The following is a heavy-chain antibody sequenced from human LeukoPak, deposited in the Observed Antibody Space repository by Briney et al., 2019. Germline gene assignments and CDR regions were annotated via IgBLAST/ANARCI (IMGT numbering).Heavy chain of an antibody. J-gene: IGHJ5*02. CDR2: IYTSGST. CDR3: ARDLAVAGIYNWFDP. CDR1: GGSISSYY. D-gene: IGHD6-19*01. V-gene: IGHV4-4*07. Sequence: SETLSLTCTVSGGSISSYYWSWIRQPAGKGLEWIGRIYTSGSTNYNPPLKSRVTMSVDTSKNQFSLKLSSVTAADTAVYYCARDLAVAGIYNWFDPWGQGTLVTVSS.